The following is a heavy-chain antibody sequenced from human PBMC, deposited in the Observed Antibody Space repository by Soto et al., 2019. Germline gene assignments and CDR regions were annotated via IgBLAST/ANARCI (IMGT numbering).Heavy chain of an antibody. D-gene: IGHD3-22*01. V-gene: IGHV4-31*03. Sequence: QVQLQESGPGLVKPSQTLSLTCTVSGGSISSGGYYWSWIRQHPGKGLEWIGYIYYSGSTYYNPSLKSRVTISVGTSKNQFSLKLSSVTAADTAVYYCARDRGGDASGYSYGVVDYWGQGTLVTVSS. CDR3: ARDRGGDASGYSYGVVDY. J-gene: IGHJ4*02. CDR2: IYYSGST. CDR1: GGSISSGGYY.